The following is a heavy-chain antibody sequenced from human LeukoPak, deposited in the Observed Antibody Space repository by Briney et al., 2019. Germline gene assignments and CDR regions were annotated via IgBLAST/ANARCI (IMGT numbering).Heavy chain of an antibody. CDR1: GFTFSSYS. V-gene: IGHV3-21*01. CDR3: VKDEGYCSGGSCSGYYYYMDV. J-gene: IGHJ6*03. Sequence: GGSLRLSCAASGFTFSSYSMNWVRQAPGKGLEWVSSISSSSSYIYYADSVKGRFTISRDNSKNTLYLQMNSLRAEDTAVYYCVKDEGYCSGGSCSGYYYYMDVWGIGTTVTVSS. D-gene: IGHD2-15*01. CDR2: ISSSSSYI.